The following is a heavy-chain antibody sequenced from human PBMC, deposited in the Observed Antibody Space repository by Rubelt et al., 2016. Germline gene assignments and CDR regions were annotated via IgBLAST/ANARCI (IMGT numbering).Heavy chain of an antibody. J-gene: IGHJ6*02. CDR3: ARIISEVPAAMNYYYYMDV. CDR1: GFSFSNPRMG. D-gene: IGHD2-2*01. CDR2: IFSNDEK. Sequence: QVTLKESGPVLVRPAETLTLTCTVSGFSFSNPRMGVSWIRQPPGKALEWLAHIFSNDEKSYSPSLKSSLPISKDTSKSQVVLTMTNIDPMDTATYFGARIISEVPAAMNYYYYMDVWGQGTTVTVSS. V-gene: IGHV2-26*01.